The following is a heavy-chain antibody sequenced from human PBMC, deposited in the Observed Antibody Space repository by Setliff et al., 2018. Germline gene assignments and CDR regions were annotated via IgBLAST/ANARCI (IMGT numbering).Heavy chain of an antibody. CDR2: ISDRGSI. CDR1: GGSISSYY. Sequence: SETLSLTCTVSGGSISSYYWTWIRQSPGKGLEWIGNISDRGSINYNPSLKSRVTISVDTSKNQFSLKVSSVTAADTAVYYCARLGTTIPTSGTWTYYYYYYMDVWGKGTTVTVSS. V-gene: IGHV4-4*08. D-gene: IGHD2-21*01. J-gene: IGHJ6*03. CDR3: ARLGTTIPTSGTWTYYYYYYMDV.